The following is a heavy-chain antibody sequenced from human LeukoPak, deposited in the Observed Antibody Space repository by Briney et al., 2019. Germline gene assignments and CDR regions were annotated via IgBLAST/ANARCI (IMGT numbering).Heavy chain of an antibody. J-gene: IGHJ3*02. D-gene: IGHD1-14*01. V-gene: IGHV1-69*04. Sequence: SVRVSCKASRGTFSSYAISWVRQAPGQGLEWMGGIITILGIANYAQKFEGRVTITANKSTSTAYMELSSLRSEETAVYYCARDDPGRGAFDIWGQGTMVTVSS. CDR2: IITILGIA. CDR1: RGTFSSYA. CDR3: ARDDPGRGAFDI.